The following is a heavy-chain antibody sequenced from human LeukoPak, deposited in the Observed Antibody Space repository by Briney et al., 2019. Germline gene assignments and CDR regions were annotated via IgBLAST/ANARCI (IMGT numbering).Heavy chain of an antibody. V-gene: IGHV3-48*04. CDR1: GFTFSDYT. CDR3: ARAIYHLDY. CDR2: ISSDGSTI. J-gene: IGHJ4*02. Sequence: PGGPLRLSCAASGFTFSDYTMNWVPQAPGKALEWVSYISSDGSTIYYAGSVKGRFTISRDNAKNSLYLQMNSLRAEDTAVYYCARAIYHLDYWGQGTLVTVSS. D-gene: IGHD3-16*02.